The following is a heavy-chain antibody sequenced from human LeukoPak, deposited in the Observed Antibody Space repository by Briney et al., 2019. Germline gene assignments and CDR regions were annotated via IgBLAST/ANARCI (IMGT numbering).Heavy chain of an antibody. V-gene: IGHV3-7*01. Sequence: GGSLRLSCGVSGFTFSSYWMTWVRQAPGKGLEWVATIKKDGSEKYYVDSVKGRFTISRDNAKNSLFLQMNSLRAEDTAVYYCARDNAYGSRSPGVYWGQGTLVTVSS. CDR2: IKKDGSEK. J-gene: IGHJ4*02. CDR1: GFTFSSYW. D-gene: IGHD3-10*01. CDR3: ARDNAYGSRSPGVY.